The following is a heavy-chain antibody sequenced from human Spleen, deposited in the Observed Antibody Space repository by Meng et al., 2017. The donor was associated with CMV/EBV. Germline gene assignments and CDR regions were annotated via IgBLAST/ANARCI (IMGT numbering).Heavy chain of an antibody. J-gene: IGHJ3*01. Sequence: SVKVSCKTSGGTFSSYTITWVRQAPGQGLEWMGRIIPIPGAANYAQKFQGRVTITADKSTNTVYMELSSLRSEDTAVYYCAREGGISTRDAFNLWGLGTVVTVSS. V-gene: IGHV1-69*08. CDR2: IIPIPGAA. CDR3: AREGGISTRDAFNL. CDR1: GGTFSSYT. D-gene: IGHD2-15*01.